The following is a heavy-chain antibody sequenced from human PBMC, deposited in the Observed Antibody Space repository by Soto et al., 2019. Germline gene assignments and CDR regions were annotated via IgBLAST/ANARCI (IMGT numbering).Heavy chain of an antibody. V-gene: IGHV3-23*01. CDR1: GFTFGAHP. CDR3: AKQRSTVTSSFNN. J-gene: IGHJ4*02. Sequence: EVQLLESGGGLVQPGGSLTVSCAASGFTFGAHPMSWVRLAPGKGLEWVSTICGYGGSTYYPDSLKGRFIISRDNSNNTLYLQINTLRAEDTAINFCAKQRSTVTSSFNNWGQGTLVTVSS. CDR2: ICGYGGST. D-gene: IGHD4-17*01.